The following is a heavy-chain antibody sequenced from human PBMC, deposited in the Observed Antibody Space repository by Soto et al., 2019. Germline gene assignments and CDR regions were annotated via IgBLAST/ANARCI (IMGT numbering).Heavy chain of an antibody. J-gene: IGHJ4*02. Sequence: PSETLSLTCTVSGGSISSYYWSWIRQPPGKGLEWIGYIYYSGSTNYNPSLKSRVTISVDTSKNQFSLKLSSVTAADTAVYYCARNDYYDSSGSYDYWGQGTLVTVSS. D-gene: IGHD3-22*01. V-gene: IGHV4-59*08. CDR1: GGSISSYY. CDR3: ARNDYYDSSGSYDY. CDR2: IYYSGST.